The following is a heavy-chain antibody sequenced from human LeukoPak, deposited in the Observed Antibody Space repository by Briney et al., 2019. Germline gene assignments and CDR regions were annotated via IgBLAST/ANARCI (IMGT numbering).Heavy chain of an antibody. V-gene: IGHV4-34*01. CDR1: GGSFSGYY. CDR2: INHSGST. D-gene: IGHD3-16*02. Sequence: SETLSLTCAVYGGSFSGYYWSWIRQPPGKGLEWIGEINHSGSTNYNPSLKSRVTISVDTSKNQFSLKLSSVTAADTAVYYCARAALYYDYVWGSYRHHFFDCWGQGTLVTVSS. J-gene: IGHJ4*02. CDR3: ARAALYYDYVWGSYRHHFFDC.